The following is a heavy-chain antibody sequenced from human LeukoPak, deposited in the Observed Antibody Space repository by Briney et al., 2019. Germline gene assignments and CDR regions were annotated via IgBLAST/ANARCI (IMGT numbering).Heavy chain of an antibody. J-gene: IGHJ4*02. CDR2: ISYDGSNK. CDR1: GFTFSSYG. V-gene: IGHV3-30*18. Sequence: GRSLRLSCAASGFTFSSYGMHWVRQAPGKGLEWVAVISYDGSNKYYADSVKGRFTISRDNSKNTLYLQMNSLRAEDTAVYYCAKSSVTGIGIDYWGQGILVSVS. CDR3: AKSSVTGIGIDY. D-gene: IGHD6-19*01.